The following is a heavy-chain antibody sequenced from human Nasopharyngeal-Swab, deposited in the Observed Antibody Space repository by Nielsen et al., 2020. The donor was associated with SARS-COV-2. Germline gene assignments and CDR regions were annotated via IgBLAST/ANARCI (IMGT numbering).Heavy chain of an antibody. J-gene: IGHJ6*03. V-gene: IGHV4-39*07. CDR3: ARVTGYYYYYMDV. CDR2: IYYSGST. Sequence: WIRQPPGKGLEWIGSIYYSGSTHYNPSLKSRVTISVDTSKNQFSLKLSSVTAADTAVYYCARVTGYYYYYMDVWGKGTTVTVSS. D-gene: IGHD3-9*01.